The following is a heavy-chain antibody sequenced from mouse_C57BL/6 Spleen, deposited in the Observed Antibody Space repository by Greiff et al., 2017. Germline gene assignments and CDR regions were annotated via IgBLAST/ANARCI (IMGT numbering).Heavy chain of an antibody. CDR2: ISSGSSTI. Sequence: EVQLVESGGGLVKPGGSLKLSCAASGFTFSDYGMHWVRQAPEKGLEWVAYISSGSSTIYYADTVKGRFTISRDNAKNTLFLQMNRLRSEDTAMYYCARRSYCSNYFFDYWGQGTTLTVSS. D-gene: IGHD2-5*01. CDR3: ARRSYCSNYFFDY. J-gene: IGHJ2*01. V-gene: IGHV5-17*01. CDR1: GFTFSDYG.